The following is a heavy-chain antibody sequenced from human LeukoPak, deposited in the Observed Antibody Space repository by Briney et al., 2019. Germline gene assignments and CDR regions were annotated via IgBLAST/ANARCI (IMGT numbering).Heavy chain of an antibody. J-gene: IGHJ3*02. Sequence: SETLSLSCTVSGGSISSGSYYWSWIRQPAGKGLEWIGRIYTSGSTNYNPSLKSRVTISVDTSKNQFSLKLSSVTAADTAVYYCARHTPIVGATIAAFDIWGQGTMVTVSS. CDR2: IYTSGST. D-gene: IGHD1-26*01. CDR3: ARHTPIVGATIAAFDI. V-gene: IGHV4-61*02. CDR1: GGSISSGSYY.